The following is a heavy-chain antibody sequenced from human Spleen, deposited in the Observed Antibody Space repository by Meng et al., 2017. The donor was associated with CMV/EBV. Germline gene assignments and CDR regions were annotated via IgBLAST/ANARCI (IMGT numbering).Heavy chain of an antibody. CDR2: IIPLFASA. V-gene: IGHV1-69*05. D-gene: IGHD5-12*01. J-gene: IGHJ2*01. CDR1: SNHA. Sequence: SNHAITWVRQAPGQGLEWMGGIIPLFASANYAQKLQGRVTITTDESTNTAYMELSSLRSEDTAVYYCARCRGYSGYDPSGDWFFDLWGRGTLVTVPQ. CDR3: ARCRGYSGYDPSGDWFFDL.